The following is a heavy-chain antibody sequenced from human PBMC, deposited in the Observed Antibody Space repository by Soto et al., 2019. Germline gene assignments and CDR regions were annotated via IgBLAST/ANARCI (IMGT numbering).Heavy chain of an antibody. Sequence: GASVKVSCKASGGTFSSYTISWVRQAPGQGLEWMGRIIPILGIANYAQKFQGRVTITADKSTSTAYMELSSLRSEDTAVYYCSRGAKTVNYYYYYYMDVWGKGTTVTVSS. CDR3: SRGAKTVNYYYYYYMDV. CDR1: GGTFSSYT. CDR2: IIPILGIA. J-gene: IGHJ6*03. D-gene: IGHD4-17*01. V-gene: IGHV1-69*02.